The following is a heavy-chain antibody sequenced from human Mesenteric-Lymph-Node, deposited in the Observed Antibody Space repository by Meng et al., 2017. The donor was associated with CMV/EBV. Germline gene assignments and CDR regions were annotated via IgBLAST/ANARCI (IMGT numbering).Heavy chain of an antibody. Sequence: SGGIFSHSGVSSVRQAPGHGLEWMGGVIPIFATANYAQKFQGRVTITTDESTSTAYMELSSLRSEDPAVYYCARDREGNYRNFYFDYWGQGTLVTVSS. V-gene: IGHV1-69*05. J-gene: IGHJ4*02. CDR3: ARDREGNYRNFYFDY. CDR1: GGIFSHSG. CDR2: VIPIFATA. D-gene: IGHD1-7*01.